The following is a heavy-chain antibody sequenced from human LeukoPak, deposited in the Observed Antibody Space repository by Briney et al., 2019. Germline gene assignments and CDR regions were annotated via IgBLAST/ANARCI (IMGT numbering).Heavy chain of an antibody. Sequence: TGGSLRLSCVASGLTFDIYAMTWVRQAPGKGLEWVSSISASGGNTYYIESVKGRFTISRDNSKNTVYLQMNSLRAEDTAVYYCGKPHVYMGHDFWGQGTQVTVSS. J-gene: IGHJ4*02. CDR2: ISASGGNT. CDR3: GKPHVYMGHDF. V-gene: IGHV3-23*01. D-gene: IGHD5/OR15-5a*01. CDR1: GLTFDIYA.